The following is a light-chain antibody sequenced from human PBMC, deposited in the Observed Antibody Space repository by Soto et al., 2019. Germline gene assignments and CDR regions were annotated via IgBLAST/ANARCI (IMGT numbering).Light chain of an antibody. Sequence: QSVLTQPASVSGSPGQSITISCTGTSSDVGGYSYVSWYQQHPGKTPKLMIYEVSNRPSGVSHRFSGSKSCNTASLTISGLQTEDEADYYCSSFSSITREVFGGGTKL. CDR3: SSFSSITREV. J-gene: IGLJ2*01. V-gene: IGLV2-14*01. CDR2: EVS. CDR1: SSDVGGYSY.